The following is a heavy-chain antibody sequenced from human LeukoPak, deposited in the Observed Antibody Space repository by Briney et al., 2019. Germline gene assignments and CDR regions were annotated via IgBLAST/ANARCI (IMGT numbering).Heavy chain of an antibody. D-gene: IGHD6-13*01. CDR1: GGSISSYY. CDR3: ATHSTRSYSSNWYGALDI. J-gene: IGHJ3*02. Sequence: SETLSLNCTVSGGSISSYYWSWIRQPPGKGLEWTGSIYYTGSTTYNPSLKSRVTVSVDTSKNQFSLKLSSVTAADTAVYYCATHSTRSYSSNWYGALDIWGQGTMVTVSS. CDR2: IYYTGST. V-gene: IGHV4-59*08.